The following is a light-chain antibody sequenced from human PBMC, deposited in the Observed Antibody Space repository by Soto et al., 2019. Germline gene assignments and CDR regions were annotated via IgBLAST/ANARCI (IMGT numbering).Light chain of an antibody. CDR2: DAS. J-gene: IGKJ4*01. V-gene: IGKV1D-13*01. CDR1: QGISSA. CDR3: QQFNNYLGT. Sequence: AIQLTQSPSSLSASVGDRVTITCRSSQGISSALAWYQQKPGKAPKLLIYDASSLESGVPSRFSGSGSGTDFTLTISSLQPEDFATYYCQQFNNYLGTFGGVTKVDIK.